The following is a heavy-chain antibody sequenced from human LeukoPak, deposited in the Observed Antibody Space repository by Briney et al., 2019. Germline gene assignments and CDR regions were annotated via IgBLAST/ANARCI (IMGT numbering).Heavy chain of an antibody. CDR1: GYTLTQLS. J-gene: IGHJ6*02. Sequence: SVTVSCKVSGYTLTQLSMHWVRQAPGKGLEWMGGFGPEDGETIYPQKFQGRVTITEDTSTDTAYMDLSSLRSEDTAVYYCATVSVRYSYGYRYYDGMDVWGQGTTVTVSS. CDR3: ATVSVRYSYGYRYYDGMDV. D-gene: IGHD5-18*01. CDR2: FGPEDGET. V-gene: IGHV1-24*01.